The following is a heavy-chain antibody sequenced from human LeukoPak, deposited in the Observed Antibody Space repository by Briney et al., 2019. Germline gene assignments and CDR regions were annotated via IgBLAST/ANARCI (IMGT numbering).Heavy chain of an antibody. V-gene: IGHV3-30*18. J-gene: IGHJ4*02. CDR2: ISYDGSNK. D-gene: IGHD4-11*01. Sequence: GGSLRLSCVVSGFTFSSYGMHWVRQAPGKGLEWVAVISYDGSNKYYADSVKGRFTISRDNSENTLYLQMNSLRAEDTAVYYCAKAAYSNRETFDYWGQGTLVTVSS. CDR1: GFTFSSYG. CDR3: AKAAYSNRETFDY.